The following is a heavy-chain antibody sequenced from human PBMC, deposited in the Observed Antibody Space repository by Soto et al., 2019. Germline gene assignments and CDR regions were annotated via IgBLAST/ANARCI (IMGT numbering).Heavy chain of an antibody. D-gene: IGHD2-2*01. Sequence: QVQLVQSGAEVKKPGSSVKVSCKASGGTFSSYAISWVRQAPGQGLEWMGGIIPIFGTANYAQKFQGRVPRTADESTNTAYMERSSLRSEDTAVYYCARDACISTSCDPYYYYGMDVWGQGTTVTVSS. CDR1: GGTFSSYA. V-gene: IGHV1-69*12. J-gene: IGHJ6*02. CDR3: ARDACISTSCDPYYYYGMDV. CDR2: IIPIFGTA.